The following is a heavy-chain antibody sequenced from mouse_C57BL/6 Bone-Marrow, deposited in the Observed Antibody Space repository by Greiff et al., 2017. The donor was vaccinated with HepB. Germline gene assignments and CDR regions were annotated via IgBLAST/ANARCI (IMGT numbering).Heavy chain of an antibody. CDR2: SDPEDGET. J-gene: IGHJ4*01. D-gene: IGHD6-2*01. CDR3: ARDASGPYAMDY. CDR1: GFNIKDYY. V-gene: IGHV14-2*01. Sequence: EVQRVESGAELVKPGASVKLSCTASGFNIKDYYMHWVKQRTEQGLEWIGRSDPEDGETKYAPKFQGKATITADTSSNTAYLQLSSLTSEDTAVYYCARDASGPYAMDYWGQGTSVTVSA.